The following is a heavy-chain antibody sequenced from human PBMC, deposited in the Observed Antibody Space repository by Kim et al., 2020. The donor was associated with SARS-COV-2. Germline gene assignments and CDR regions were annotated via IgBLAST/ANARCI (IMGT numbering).Heavy chain of an antibody. V-gene: IGHV1-69*13. CDR3: ARDYYGSGSSPLQYYYYGMDV. J-gene: IGHJ6*02. CDR1: GGTFSSYA. D-gene: IGHD3-10*01. CDR2: IIPIFGTA. Sequence: SVKVSCKASGGTFSSYAISWVRQAPGQGLEWMGGIIPIFGTANYAQKFQGRVTITADESTSTAYMELSSLRSEDTAVYYCARDYYGSGSSPLQYYYYGMDVWGQGTTVTVSS.